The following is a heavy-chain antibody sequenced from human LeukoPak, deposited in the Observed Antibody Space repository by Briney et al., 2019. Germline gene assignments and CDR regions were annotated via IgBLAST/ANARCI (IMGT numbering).Heavy chain of an antibody. J-gene: IGHJ6*03. D-gene: IGHD2-2*01. CDR2: ISGSGGST. CDR1: GFTFSSYA. V-gene: IGHV3-23*01. Sequence: GGSLRLSCAASGFTFSSYAMSWVRQAPGKGLEWVSAISGSGGSTYYADSVKGRFTISRDNSKNTLYLQMNSLRAEDTAVYYCAGSTSRYYYYYMDVWGKGTTVTVSS. CDR3: AGSTSRYYYYYMDV.